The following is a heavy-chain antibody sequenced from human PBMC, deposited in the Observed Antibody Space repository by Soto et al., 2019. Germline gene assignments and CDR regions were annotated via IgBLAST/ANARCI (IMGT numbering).Heavy chain of an antibody. J-gene: IGHJ6*02. D-gene: IGHD3-3*01. CDR3: ARAGFIFGVVIPMDV. CDR1: GGTFSSYA. Sequence: SVKVSCKASGGTFSSYAISWVRQAHGQGLEWMGGIIPIFGTANYAQKFQGRVTITADESTSTAYMELSSLRSEDTAVYYCARAGFIFGVVIPMDVWGQGTTVTVSS. V-gene: IGHV1-69*13. CDR2: IIPIFGTA.